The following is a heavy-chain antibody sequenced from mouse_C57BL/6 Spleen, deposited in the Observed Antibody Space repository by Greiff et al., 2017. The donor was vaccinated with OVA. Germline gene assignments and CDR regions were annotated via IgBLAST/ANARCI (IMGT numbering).Heavy chain of an antibody. Sequence: VQVVESGAELAKPGASVKLSCKASGYTFTSYWMHWVKQRPGQGLEWIGYINPSSGYTKYNQKFKDKATLTADKSSSTAYMQLSSLTYEDSAVYYCARPDYGSSYDWYFDVWGTGTTVTVSS. CDR1: GYTFTSYW. V-gene: IGHV1-7*01. D-gene: IGHD1-1*01. J-gene: IGHJ1*03. CDR3: ARPDYGSSYDWYFDV. CDR2: INPSSGYT.